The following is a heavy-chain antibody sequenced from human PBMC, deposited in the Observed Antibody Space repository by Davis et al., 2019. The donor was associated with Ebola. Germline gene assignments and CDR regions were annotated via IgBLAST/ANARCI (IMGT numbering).Heavy chain of an antibody. CDR3: ARWGLRGNYDSWSGSDYYFDY. D-gene: IGHD3-3*01. Sequence: PGGSLRLSCAASGFTFSTYWMSWVRQAPGKGLEWVANIKTDGNEEHYVDSVKGRFTMSRDNAKNSLYLQLDSLRDEDTAVYYCARWGLRGNYDSWSGSDYYFDYWGQGTLVTVSS. CDR2: IKTDGNEE. CDR1: GFTFSTYW. V-gene: IGHV3-7*01. J-gene: IGHJ4*02.